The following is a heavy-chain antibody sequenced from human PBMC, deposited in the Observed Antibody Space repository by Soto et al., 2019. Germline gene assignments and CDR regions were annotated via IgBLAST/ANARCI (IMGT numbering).Heavy chain of an antibody. Sequence: GGSLRLSCAASGFTFSSYGMHWVRQAPGKGLEWVAVIWYDGSNKYYADSVKGRFTISRDNSKNTLYLQMNSLRAEDTAVYYCARESVGDSGYDYGGYYYYYYYMDVWGKGTTVTVSS. CDR1: GFTFSSYG. CDR3: ARESVGDSGYDYGGYYYYYYYMDV. CDR2: IWYDGSNK. J-gene: IGHJ6*03. V-gene: IGHV3-33*01. D-gene: IGHD5-12*01.